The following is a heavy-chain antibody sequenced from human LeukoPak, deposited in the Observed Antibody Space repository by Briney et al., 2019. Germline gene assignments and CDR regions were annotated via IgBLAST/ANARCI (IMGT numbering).Heavy chain of an antibody. J-gene: IGHJ4*02. CDR1: GGSISRDY. Sequence: SETLSLTCTVSGGSISRDYWSWIRQPPGKGLEWIGEINHSGSTNYNPSLKSRVTTSVDTSKNQASLNVSSVTAADTAVYYCARRRSCTSCYVTFDYWGQGALVTVSS. V-gene: IGHV4-34*01. CDR3: ARRRSCTSCYVTFDY. CDR2: INHSGST. D-gene: IGHD2-2*01.